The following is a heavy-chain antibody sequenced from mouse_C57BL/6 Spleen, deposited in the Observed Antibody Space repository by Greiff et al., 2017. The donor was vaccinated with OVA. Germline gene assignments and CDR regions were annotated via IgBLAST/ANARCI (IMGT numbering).Heavy chain of an antibody. CDR2: INPSNGGT. CDR3: AGRVYDGSYVRYCDY. CDR1: GYTFTSYW. Sequence: QVQLQQPGTELVKPGASVKLSCKASGYTFTSYWMHWVKQRPGQGLEWIGNINPSNGGTNYNEKFKSKATLTVDKSSSTAYMQLSSLTSEDSAVYDDAGRVYDGSYVRYCDYWGQGTTLTVSA. J-gene: IGHJ2*01. D-gene: IGHD1-1*02. V-gene: IGHV1-53*01.